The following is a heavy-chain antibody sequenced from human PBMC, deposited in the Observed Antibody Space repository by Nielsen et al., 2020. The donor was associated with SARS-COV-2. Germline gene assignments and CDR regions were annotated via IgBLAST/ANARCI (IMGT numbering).Heavy chain of an antibody. CDR1: GYTFTTYG. CDR3: AREGQPDYYYGMDV. V-gene: IGHV1-18*01. D-gene: IGHD2-2*01. CDR2: ISAYNGNT. J-gene: IGHJ6*02. Sequence: ASVKVSCKASGYTFTTYGFSWVRQAPGQGLEWMGWISAYNGNTNYAQKLQGRVTMTTDTSTSTAYMELRSLRSDDTAVYYCAREGQPDYYYGMDVWGQGTTVTVSS.